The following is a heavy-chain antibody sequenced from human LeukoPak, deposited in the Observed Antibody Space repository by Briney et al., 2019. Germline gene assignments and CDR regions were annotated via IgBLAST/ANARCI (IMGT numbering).Heavy chain of an antibody. Sequence: GRSLRLSCAASGFTFSNYAMHWVRQAPGKGLEWVAIISYDGNDKYYTDSVKGRFTISRDKSKNTLYLQMNSLRAEDTAVYYCARDRDTAMGFWGQGTLVTVSS. V-gene: IGHV3-30-3*01. CDR1: GFTFSNYA. J-gene: IGHJ4*02. CDR2: ISYDGNDK. D-gene: IGHD5-18*01. CDR3: ARDRDTAMGF.